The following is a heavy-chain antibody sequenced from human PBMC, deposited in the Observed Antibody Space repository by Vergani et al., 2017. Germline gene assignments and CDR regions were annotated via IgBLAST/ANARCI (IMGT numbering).Heavy chain of an antibody. Sequence: QVQLQQWGAGLLKPSETLALTCAVYGGSFSGYYWSWIRQPPGKGLEWIGEINHSGSTNYNPSLKSRVTISVDTSKNQFSLKLSSVTAADTAVYYCARVKTYYXDSSGATAPYYFDYWGQGTLVTVSS. D-gene: IGHD3-22*01. J-gene: IGHJ4*02. V-gene: IGHV4-34*01. CDR1: GGSFSGYY. CDR3: ARVKTYYXDSSGATAPYYFDY. CDR2: INHSGST.